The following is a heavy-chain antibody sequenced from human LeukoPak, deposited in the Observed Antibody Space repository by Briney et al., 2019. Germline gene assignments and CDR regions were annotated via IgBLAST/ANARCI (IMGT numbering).Heavy chain of an antibody. V-gene: IGHV3-21*01. CDR2: ISSSSSYI. J-gene: IGHJ4*02. CDR3: ARVPLRYFDAYYFDY. Sequence: PGRSLRLSCAASGFTFSSYSMNWVRQAPGKGLEWVSSISSSSSYIYYADSVKGRFTISRDNAKNSLYLQMNSLRAEDTAVYYCARVPLRYFDAYYFDYWGQGTLVTVSS. CDR1: GFTFSSYS. D-gene: IGHD3-9*01.